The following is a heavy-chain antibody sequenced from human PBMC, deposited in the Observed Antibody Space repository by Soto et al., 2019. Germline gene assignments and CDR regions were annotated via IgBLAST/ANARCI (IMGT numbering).Heavy chain of an antibody. D-gene: IGHD3-10*01. CDR1: GFPFSSYG. Sequence: QVQLVESGGGVVQPGRSLRLSCAASGFPFSSYGMHWVREAPGKGLEGVAVISYDGSTKYYADSVKSRFTISTDNSASTLYLQMNSRRPEDTALYYCVGGQYYFDYRGQGTLVTVAP. J-gene: IGHJ4*02. CDR2: ISYDGSTK. V-gene: IGHV3-30*03. CDR3: VGGQYYFDY.